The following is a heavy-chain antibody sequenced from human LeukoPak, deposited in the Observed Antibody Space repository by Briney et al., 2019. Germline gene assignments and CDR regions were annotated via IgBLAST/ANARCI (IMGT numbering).Heavy chain of an antibody. Sequence: ASVKVSCKASGYTFTSYGISWVRQAPGQGLGWMGWISAYNGNTNYAQKLQGRVTMTTDTSTSTAYMELRSLRSDDTAVYYCAREGSITMVRGVISYYYYYGMDVWGQGTTVTVSS. J-gene: IGHJ6*02. V-gene: IGHV1-18*01. CDR2: ISAYNGNT. CDR3: AREGSITMVRGVISYYYYYGMDV. CDR1: GYTFTSYG. D-gene: IGHD3-10*01.